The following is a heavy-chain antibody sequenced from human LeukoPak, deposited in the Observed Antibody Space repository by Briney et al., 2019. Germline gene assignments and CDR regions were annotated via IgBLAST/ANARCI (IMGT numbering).Heavy chain of an antibody. Sequence: ASVKVSCKASGYTFTSYYMHWVRQAPGQGLEWMGIISPNNGSKSYAQKFQGRVTMTRDMSTSTVYMELSSLRPEDTAVYYCARTASAGTLGGVDGYWGQGTLVTVSS. CDR1: GYTFTSYY. D-gene: IGHD6-19*01. CDR3: ARTASAGTLGGVDGY. J-gene: IGHJ4*02. CDR2: ISPNNGSK. V-gene: IGHV1-46*01.